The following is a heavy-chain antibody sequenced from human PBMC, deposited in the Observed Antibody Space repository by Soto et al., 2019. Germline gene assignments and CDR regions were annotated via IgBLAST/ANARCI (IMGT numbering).Heavy chain of an antibody. Sequence: QVQLVQSGAEVKKPGASVKVSCKASGYTFTSYGISWVRQAPGQGLEWMGWISAYNGNTNYAQKLQGRVTMTXXTXTXXAYMELRSLRSDDTAVYYCARHEEYSYGHILLFDYWGQGTLVTVSS. CDR2: ISAYNGNT. CDR3: ARHEEYSYGHILLFDY. D-gene: IGHD5-18*01. CDR1: GYTFTSYG. J-gene: IGHJ4*02. V-gene: IGHV1-18*01.